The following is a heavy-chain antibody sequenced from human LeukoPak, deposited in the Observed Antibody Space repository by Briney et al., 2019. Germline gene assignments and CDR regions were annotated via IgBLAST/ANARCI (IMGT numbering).Heavy chain of an antibody. CDR1: GYTFTGYY. Sequence: ASVKVSCKASGYTFTGYYMHWVRQAPGQRLEWMGWINPNSGGTNYAQKFQGRVTMTRDTSTSTVYMELSSLRSEDTAVYYCARDRAPVLLWFGELMSDWGQGTLVTVSS. V-gene: IGHV1-2*02. CDR3: ARDRAPVLLWFGELMSD. D-gene: IGHD3-10*01. J-gene: IGHJ4*02. CDR2: INPNSGGT.